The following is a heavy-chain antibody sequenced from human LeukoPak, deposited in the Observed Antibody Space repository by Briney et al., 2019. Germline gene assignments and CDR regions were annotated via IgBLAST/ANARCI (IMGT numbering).Heavy chain of an antibody. CDR2: IDLSDSYT. CDR1: GNSFTNYC. Sequence: PGESLKISCKASGNSFTNYCITWVRQMPGKGLEWMGRIDLSDSYTNYSPSFQGHVTISADKSISTAYLQWTSLKASDTAMYYCARHAYYYVSSGSDWGQGTLVTVSS. J-gene: IGHJ1*01. D-gene: IGHD3-22*01. CDR3: ARHAYYYVSSGSD. V-gene: IGHV5-10-1*01.